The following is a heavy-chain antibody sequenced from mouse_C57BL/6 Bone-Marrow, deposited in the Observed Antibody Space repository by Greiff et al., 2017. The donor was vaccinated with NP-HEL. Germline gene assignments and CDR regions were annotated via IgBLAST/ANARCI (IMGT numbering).Heavy chain of an antibody. Sequence: VQLQQPGTELVKPGASVKLSCKASGYTFTSYWMHWVKQRPGQGLEWIGNINPSNGGTNYNEKFKSKATLTVDKSSSTAYMQLSSPTSEDSAVYYCARGGDWDDYAMDYWGQGTSVTVSS. CDR3: ARGGDWDDYAMDY. CDR2: INPSNGGT. V-gene: IGHV1-53*01. J-gene: IGHJ4*01. D-gene: IGHD4-1*01. CDR1: GYTFTSYW.